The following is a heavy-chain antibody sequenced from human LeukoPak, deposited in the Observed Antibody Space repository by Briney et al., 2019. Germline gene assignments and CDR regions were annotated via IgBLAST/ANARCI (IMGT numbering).Heavy chain of an antibody. CDR1: GFTVSSKY. Sequence: GGSLRLSCAASGFTVSSKYMSWARQAPGKGLEWVSVIYTGGTTYYADSVKGRFTISRDTPGNTLYLQMNSLRAEDTAVYYCARSFSSEATAADYWGQGTLVTVSS. CDR2: IYTGGTT. V-gene: IGHV3-53*01. CDR3: ARSFSSEATAADY. D-gene: IGHD1-26*01. J-gene: IGHJ4*02.